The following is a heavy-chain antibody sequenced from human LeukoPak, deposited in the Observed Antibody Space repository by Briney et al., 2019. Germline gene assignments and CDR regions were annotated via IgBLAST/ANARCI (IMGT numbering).Heavy chain of an antibody. CDR3: AKDRAATLWDFDY. CDR1: GFTFSSYA. CDR2: ISGSGGST. D-gene: IGHD2-15*01. Sequence: GGSLRLSCAASGFTFSSYAMSWVRLAPGKGLEWVSGISGSGGSTYYGDSVKGRITISRDNSKNTLYLQMNSLRAEDTAVYYCAKDRAATLWDFDYWGQGTLVTVSS. V-gene: IGHV3-23*01. J-gene: IGHJ4*02.